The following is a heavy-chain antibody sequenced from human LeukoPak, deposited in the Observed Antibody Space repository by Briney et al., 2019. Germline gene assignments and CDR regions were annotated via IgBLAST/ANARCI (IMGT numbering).Heavy chain of an antibody. CDR3: ARDARVGYSSSWYYYMDV. V-gene: IGHV1-2*06. J-gene: IGHJ6*03. CDR1: GYTFTGYY. Sequence: ASVKVSCKASGYTFTGYYMHWVRQAPGQGLEWMGRINPTSGGTNYAQKFQGRVTMTRDTSISTAYMELSRLRSDDTAVYYCARDARVGYSSSWYYYMDVWGKGTTVTVSS. CDR2: INPTSGGT. D-gene: IGHD6-13*01.